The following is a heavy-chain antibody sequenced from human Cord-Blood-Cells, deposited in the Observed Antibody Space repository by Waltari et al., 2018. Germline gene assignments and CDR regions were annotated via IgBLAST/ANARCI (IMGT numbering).Heavy chain of an antibody. J-gene: IGHJ4*02. CDR3: ARGSRSRSWYIYYFDY. V-gene: IGHV4-59*01. CDR1: GCSISSYY. Sequence: HVQLQESGPGLVKPSETLSLTCTVSGCSISSYYWRWIGQPPGKGLEWIGYIYYSGSTNYNPSLKRRVTISVDTSKNQFCLKLSSVTAADTAVYYCARGSRSRSWYIYYFDYWGQGTLVTVSS. CDR2: IYYSGST. D-gene: IGHD6-13*01.